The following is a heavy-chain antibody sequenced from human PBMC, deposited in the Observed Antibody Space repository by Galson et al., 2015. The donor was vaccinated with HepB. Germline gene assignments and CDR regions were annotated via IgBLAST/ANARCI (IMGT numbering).Heavy chain of an antibody. V-gene: IGHV3-7*03. CDR3: AREWGRGVIITGAFDI. CDR1: GFTFSSYW. J-gene: IGHJ3*02. CDR2: IKQDGSEK. D-gene: IGHD3-10*01. Sequence: SLRLSCAASGFTFSSYWMSWVRQAPGKGLEWVANIKQDGSEKYYVDSVKGRFTISRDNAKNSLYLQMNSLRAEDTAVYYCAREWGRGVIITGAFDIWGQGTMVTVSS.